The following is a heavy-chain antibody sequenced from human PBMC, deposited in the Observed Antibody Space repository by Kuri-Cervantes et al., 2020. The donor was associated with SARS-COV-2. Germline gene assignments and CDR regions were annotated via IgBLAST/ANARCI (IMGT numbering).Heavy chain of an antibody. CDR3: ASRRGKEYSSSLGPWNFDL. Sequence: GGSLRLSCAASGFTFSSYSMNWVRQAPGKGLEWVAFIRYDGSNKYYADSVKGRFTISRDNSKNTLYLQMNSLRAEDTAVYYCASRRGKEYSSSLGPWNFDLWGRGTLVTVSS. CDR2: IRYDGSNK. J-gene: IGHJ2*01. D-gene: IGHD6-6*01. V-gene: IGHV3-30*02. CDR1: GFTFSSYS.